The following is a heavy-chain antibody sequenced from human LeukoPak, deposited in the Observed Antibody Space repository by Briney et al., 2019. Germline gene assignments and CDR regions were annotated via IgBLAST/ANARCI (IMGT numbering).Heavy chain of an antibody. CDR3: ARRLVIVPPSSFGDAFDI. J-gene: IGHJ3*02. Sequence: SETLSLTCGVSGYSISSGYFWAWIRQPPGKGLEWIGSIYYNGNTYYNPSLKSRVTISLDTPKNQFSLKVRSVSAADTAIYFCARRLVIVPPSSFGDAFDIWGRGTVVTVSS. D-gene: IGHD2/OR15-2a*01. V-gene: IGHV4-38-2*01. CDR1: GYSISSGYF. CDR2: IYYNGNT.